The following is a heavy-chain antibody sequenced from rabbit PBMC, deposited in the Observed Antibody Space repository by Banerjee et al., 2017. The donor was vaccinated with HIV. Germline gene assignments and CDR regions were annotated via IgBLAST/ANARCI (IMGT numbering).Heavy chain of an antibody. J-gene: IGHJ4*01. Sequence: QSLEESGGDLVKPGASLTLTCTASGFSFSSSYWICWVRQAPGKGLEWIACIYGGSSGNTYYASWAKGRFTISKTSSTTVTLQMTSLTAADTATYFCASSGGGDGYAWNLWGPGTLVTVS. CDR3: ASSGGGDGYAWNL. V-gene: IGHV1S40*01. CDR2: IYGGSSGNT. D-gene: IGHD6-1*01. CDR1: GFSFSSSYW.